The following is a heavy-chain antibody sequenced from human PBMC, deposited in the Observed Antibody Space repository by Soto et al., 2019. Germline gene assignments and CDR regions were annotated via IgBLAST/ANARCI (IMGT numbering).Heavy chain of an antibody. J-gene: IGHJ6*02. Sequence: QVQLQQWGAGLLKPSETLSLTCAVYGGSFSGYYWSWIRQPPGKGLEWIGEINHSGSTNYNPSLKRRVTISLDTSKNQFSLKLRFVCAADTAVYYCARLGVGGTYYYYGMDVWGQGSKVTVSS. CDR3: ARLGVGGTYYYYGMDV. V-gene: IGHV4-34*01. D-gene: IGHD3-10*01. CDR2: INHSGST. CDR1: GGSFSGYY.